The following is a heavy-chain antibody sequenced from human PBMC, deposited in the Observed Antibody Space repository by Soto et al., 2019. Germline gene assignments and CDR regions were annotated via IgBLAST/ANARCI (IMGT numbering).Heavy chain of an antibody. J-gene: IGHJ6*02. CDR1: GFTFSTFG. CDR3: AQDLQAYGDYDYYCYGLDV. CDR2: ISYDGNNK. V-gene: IGHV3-30*18. D-gene: IGHD4-17*01. Sequence: QLVESGGGVVPPGASLRLSCAASGFTFSTFGMHWVRQTPGKGLEWVAVISYDGNNKVYADSVKGRFTISRDNFKNTVDLLMNNLKVDDTAVYYCAQDLQAYGDYDYYCYGLDVWGQGATVSFSS.